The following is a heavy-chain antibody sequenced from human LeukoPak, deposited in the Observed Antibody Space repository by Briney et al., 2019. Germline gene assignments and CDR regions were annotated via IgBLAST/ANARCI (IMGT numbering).Heavy chain of an antibody. CDR2: IYYSGST. D-gene: IGHD1-1*01. J-gene: IGHJ6*03. CDR3: ARDVPGYYYYMDV. Sequence: SETLSLTCTVSGGSISSYYWSWIRQPPGKGLEWMGYIYYSGSTNYNPSPKSRVTISVDTSKNQFSLKLSSVTAADTAVYYCARDVPGYYYYMDVWGKGTTVTISS. CDR1: GGSISSYY. V-gene: IGHV4-59*01.